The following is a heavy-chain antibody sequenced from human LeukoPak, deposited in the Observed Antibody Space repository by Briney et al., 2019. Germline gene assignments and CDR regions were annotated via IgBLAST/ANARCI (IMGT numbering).Heavy chain of an antibody. Sequence: SGPTLVNPTQTLTLTCTFSGFSLSTIGVGVGWIRQPPVKALEWLALLYWSEGKRYCPYLRSRLTITKDTYKNQMALRMTNMDPVDTATYYCAHSRRLAGGFWSDSYDAFDIWGQGTMVTVSS. D-gene: IGHD3-3*01. CDR1: GFSLSTIGVG. V-gene: IGHV2-5*01. J-gene: IGHJ3*02. CDR3: AHSRRLAGGFWSDSYDAFDI. CDR2: LYWSEGK.